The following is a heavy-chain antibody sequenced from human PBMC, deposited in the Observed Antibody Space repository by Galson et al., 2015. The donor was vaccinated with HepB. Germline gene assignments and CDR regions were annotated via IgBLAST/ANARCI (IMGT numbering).Heavy chain of an antibody. CDR2: IKQDGSEK. Sequence: SLRLSCAASGFTFSSYWMSWVRQAPGKGLEWVANIKQDGSEKYYVDSVKGRFTISRDNAKNSLYLQMNSLRAEDTAVYYCARPGYSSGSFWGYWGQGTLVTVSS. CDR1: GFTFSSYW. V-gene: IGHV3-7*01. CDR3: ARPGYSSGSFWGY. J-gene: IGHJ4*02. D-gene: IGHD6-19*01.